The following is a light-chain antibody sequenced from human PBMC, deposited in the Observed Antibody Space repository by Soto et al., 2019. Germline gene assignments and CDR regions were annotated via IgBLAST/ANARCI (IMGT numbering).Light chain of an antibody. CDR2: AAS. V-gene: IGKV1-39*01. J-gene: IGKJ1*01. CDR1: QSIITY. Sequence: DIQMTQSPSSLSTSVGARVTITCRASQSIITYLNWYQQKPGKAPKLLISAASSVQSGVPSRFSGSGSGTDFTLTISSLQPEDFATYYCQQSYSTSWTFGQGTKVEIK. CDR3: QQSYSTSWT.